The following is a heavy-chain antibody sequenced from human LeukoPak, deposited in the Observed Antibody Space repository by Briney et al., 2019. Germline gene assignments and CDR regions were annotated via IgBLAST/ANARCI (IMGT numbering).Heavy chain of an antibody. CDR1: ELTFSNYA. CDR2: ISGSDGTT. V-gene: IGHV3-23*01. Sequence: GGSLRLSCAASELTFSNYALSWVRQAPGQGLEWVSSISGSDGTTYYADPVKGRFTISRYNSKYTLYLQMNSLRAEDTAVYYCAKGGRIQVWLDYWGQGTLVTVSS. D-gene: IGHD5-18*01. CDR3: AKGGRIQVWLDY. J-gene: IGHJ4*02.